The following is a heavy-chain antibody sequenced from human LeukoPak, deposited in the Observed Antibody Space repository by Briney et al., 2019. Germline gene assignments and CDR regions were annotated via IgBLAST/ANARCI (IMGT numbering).Heavy chain of an antibody. CDR3: ARDPWGSHGYFQH. J-gene: IGHJ1*01. CDR2: ISTSSSYI. Sequence: GWALRLSCAASGFTFSSYSMNWVRQAPGKGLEWVSLISTSSSYIYYADSVKGRFTISRDNAKNPLYLQMNTLRAEDTAVYYCARDPWGSHGYFQHWGQGTLVTVS. V-gene: IGHV3-21*01. CDR1: GFTFSSYS. D-gene: IGHD2-15*01.